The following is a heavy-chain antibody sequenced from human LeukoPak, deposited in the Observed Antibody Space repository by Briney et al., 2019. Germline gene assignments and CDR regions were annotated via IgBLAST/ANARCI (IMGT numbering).Heavy chain of an antibody. V-gene: IGHV4-59*01. J-gene: IGHJ6*02. CDR1: GGSISNYY. CDR2: IYYRGST. Sequence: SETLSLTCTVSGGSISNYYWSWIRQPPGKGLEWIGYIYYRGSTNYNPSLKSRVTISVDTSKNQFSLKLSSVTAADTAVYYCARVGGDYGMDVWGQGTTVTVS. CDR3: ARVGGDYGMDV. D-gene: IGHD3-16*01.